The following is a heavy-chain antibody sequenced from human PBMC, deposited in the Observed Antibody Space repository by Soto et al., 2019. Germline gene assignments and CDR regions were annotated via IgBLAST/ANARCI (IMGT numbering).Heavy chain of an antibody. CDR2: IIPIFGTA. CDR3: ARAVEQQLVRVGFDP. Sequence: QVQLVQSGAEVKKPGSSVKVSCKASGGTFSSYSISWVRQAPGQGLEWMGGIIPIFGTANYAQKFQGRVTITADESTSTAYMELSSLRSEDTAVYYCARAVEQQLVRVGFDPWGQGTLVTVSS. J-gene: IGHJ5*02. CDR1: GGTFSSYS. D-gene: IGHD6-13*01. V-gene: IGHV1-69*12.